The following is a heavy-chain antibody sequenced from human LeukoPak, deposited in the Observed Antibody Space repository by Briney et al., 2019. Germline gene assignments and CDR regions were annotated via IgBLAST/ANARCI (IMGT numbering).Heavy chain of an antibody. CDR1: GFTFSSYS. D-gene: IGHD6-19*01. J-gene: IGHJ6*04. V-gene: IGHV3-21*01. CDR3: ARDWGSSGWRYYYYGMDV. Sequence: PGGSLILSCAASGFTFSSYSMNWVRQAPGKGLEWVSSISSSSSYIYYADSVKGRFTISRDNAKNSLYLQMNSLRAEDTAVYYCARDWGSSGWRYYYYGMDVWGKGTTVTVSS. CDR2: ISSSSSYI.